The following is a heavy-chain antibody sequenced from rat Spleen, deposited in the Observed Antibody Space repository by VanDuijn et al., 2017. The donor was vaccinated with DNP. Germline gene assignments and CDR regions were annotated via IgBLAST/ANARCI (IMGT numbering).Heavy chain of an antibody. V-gene: IGHV1-43*01. CDR2: INTGSGGT. Sequence: QIQLQQSGAELAKPGSSVKISCKASGYTFTSYYISWIKQTTGQGLEFIGYINTGSGGTNYNEKFKGKATLTVDKSSSTAFMQLSSLTPDDSAVYYCVTGVYGGYEDWFANWGQGTLVTVSS. CDR1: GYTFTSYY. D-gene: IGHD1-11*01. J-gene: IGHJ3*01. CDR3: VTGVYGGYEDWFAN.